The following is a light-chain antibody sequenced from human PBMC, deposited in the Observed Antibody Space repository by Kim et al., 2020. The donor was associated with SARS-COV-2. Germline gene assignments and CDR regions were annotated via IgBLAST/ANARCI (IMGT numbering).Light chain of an antibody. CDR2: DAS. CDR3: QQRSNWPWT. V-gene: IGKV3-11*01. CDR1: QRVSSY. J-gene: IGKJ1*01. Sequence: EIVLTQSPATLSLSPGERATLSCRASQRVSSYLAWYQQKPGQAPRPLIYDASNRATGIPARFSGSGSGTDFTLTISSLEPEDFAVYYCQQRSNWPWTFGQGTKVDIK.